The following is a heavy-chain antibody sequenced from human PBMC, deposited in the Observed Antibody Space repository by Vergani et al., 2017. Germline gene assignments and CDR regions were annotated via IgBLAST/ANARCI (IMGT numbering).Heavy chain of an antibody. D-gene: IGHD3-22*01. V-gene: IGHV1-2*07. CDR1: GYTFTGYY. J-gene: IGHJ3*02. Sequence: QVQLVQSGAEVKKPGASVTVSCNASGYTFTGYYMHWVRQPPGQGLERMGWINPNSGGTNYEHQYLGRVTMTRDTSISTAYMELSRLRSDDTAVYYCASGYDSSDHAFDIWGQGTMVTVSS. CDR2: INPNSGGT. CDR3: ASGYDSSDHAFDI.